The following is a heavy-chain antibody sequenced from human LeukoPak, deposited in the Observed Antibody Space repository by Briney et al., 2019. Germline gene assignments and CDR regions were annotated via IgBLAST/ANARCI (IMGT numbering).Heavy chain of an antibody. V-gene: IGHV3-23*01. CDR2: ISGGGDIT. D-gene: IGHD3-10*01. J-gene: IGHJ4*02. CDR1: GFTFSTFA. CDR3: AKGQLWSGVAYFDY. Sequence: GGSLRLSCAASGFTFSTFAMSWVRQAPGKGLEWVSLISGGGDITYYADSMKGRFTISRDNSKNTLYLHMNSLRAENTAVYYCAKGQLWSGVAYFDYWGQGTLATVSS.